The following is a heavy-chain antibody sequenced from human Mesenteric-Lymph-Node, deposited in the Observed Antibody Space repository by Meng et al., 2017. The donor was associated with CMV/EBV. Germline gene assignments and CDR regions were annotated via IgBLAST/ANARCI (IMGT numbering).Heavy chain of an antibody. CDR2: LYYRGNT. J-gene: IGHJ4*02. D-gene: IGHD6-19*01. CDR3: ARPASAVSGRGFDY. Sequence: SGVSVTSGTFSWNPVLQPPGKGLGWVGNLYYRGNTYYDPSPKSRATISVDTSKNQFSLNLRSVSVADTAVYYCARPASAVSGRGFDYWGQGALVTVSS. V-gene: IGHV4-39*01. CDR1: GVSVTSGTFS.